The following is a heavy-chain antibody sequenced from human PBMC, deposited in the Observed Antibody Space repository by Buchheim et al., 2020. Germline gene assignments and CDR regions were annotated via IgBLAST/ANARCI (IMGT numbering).Heavy chain of an antibody. D-gene: IGHD2-21*02. CDR3: ARQYCGGDCYSHKYYYYYGMDV. CDR2: IYPGDSDT. V-gene: IGHV5-51*01. J-gene: IGHJ6*02. Sequence: EVQLVQSGAEVKKPGESLKISCKGSGYSFTSYWIGWVRQMPGKGLEWMGIIYPGDSDTRYSPSFQGQVTISAHKSLSPAYLQWSSLKASDTAMYYCARQYCGGDCYSHKYYYYYGMDVWGQGTT. CDR1: GYSFTSYW.